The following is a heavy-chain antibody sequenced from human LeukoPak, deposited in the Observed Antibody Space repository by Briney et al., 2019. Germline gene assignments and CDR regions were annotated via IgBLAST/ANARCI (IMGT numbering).Heavy chain of an antibody. CDR2: ISSSSSYI. CDR3: ARATVVTTDFDY. D-gene: IGHD4-23*01. J-gene: IGHJ4*02. V-gene: IGHV3-21*01. Sequence: GGSLRLSCAASGFTFSSYSMNWVRQTPGKGLEWVSSISSSSSYIYYADSVKGRFTISRDNAKNSLYLQMNSLRAEDTAVYYCARATVVTTDFDYWGQGTLVTVSS. CDR1: GFTFSSYS.